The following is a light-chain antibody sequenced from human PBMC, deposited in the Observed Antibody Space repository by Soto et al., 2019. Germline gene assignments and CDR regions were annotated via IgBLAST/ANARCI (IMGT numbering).Light chain of an antibody. CDR3: CSYAGSYTLWV. J-gene: IGLJ3*02. Sequence: QSALTQPRSVSGSPGQSVTISCAGTSSDVGGYNFVSWYRQHPGKAPKLIIYDVSKRPSGVPDRFSGSKSGNTASLTISGLQAEDGADYHCCSYAGSYTLWVFGGGTKLTVL. V-gene: IGLV2-11*01. CDR1: SSDVGGYNF. CDR2: DVS.